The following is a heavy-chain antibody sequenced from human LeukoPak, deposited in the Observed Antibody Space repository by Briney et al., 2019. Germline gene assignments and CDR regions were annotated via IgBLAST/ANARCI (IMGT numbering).Heavy chain of an antibody. Sequence: AGGSLRLSCAASGFTITTYAMTWVRQAPGKGLESVAVISHDGTYKNYADSVKGRFTISRDTSKNTVYLQMNSLRSEDTAVYYCASVADYWGQGTLVTISS. J-gene: IGHJ4*02. CDR1: GFTITTYA. V-gene: IGHV3-30*04. CDR3: ASVADY. CDR2: ISHDGTYK.